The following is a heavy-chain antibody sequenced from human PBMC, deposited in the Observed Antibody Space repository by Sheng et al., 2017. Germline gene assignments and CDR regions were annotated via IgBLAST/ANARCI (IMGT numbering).Heavy chain of an antibody. J-gene: IGHJ4*02. V-gene: IGHV1-69*10. CDR1: GGTFNSYG. D-gene: IGHD1-7*01. CDR3: ARGNWNYLSDY. Sequence: QGQLVQSGAEMKRPGSSVKVSCKASGGTFNSYGVSWVRQAPGQGLEWMGGIIPMLGIPNYAQRFQGRVTITADKSTSTAYMELSSLRSEDTAVYYCARGNWNYLSDYWGQGTLVTVSS. CDR2: IIPMLGIP.